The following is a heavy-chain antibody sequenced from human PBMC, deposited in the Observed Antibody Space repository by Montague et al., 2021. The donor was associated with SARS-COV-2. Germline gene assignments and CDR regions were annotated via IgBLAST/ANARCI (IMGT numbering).Heavy chain of an antibody. CDR1: GGSISTYY. V-gene: IGHV4-4*07. D-gene: IGHD6-13*01. J-gene: IGHJ4*02. CDR2: IFTSGSA. CDR3: ARDRVGWGSSWRSTFDRYFDY. Sequence: SETLSLTCAVYGGSISTYYWSWIRQPAGKGLEWIGRIFTSGSANYNPSLKSRVTMSVDTSKNQFSLKLASVTAADTAVYYCARDRVGWGSSWRSTFDRYFDYWGQGALVTVSS.